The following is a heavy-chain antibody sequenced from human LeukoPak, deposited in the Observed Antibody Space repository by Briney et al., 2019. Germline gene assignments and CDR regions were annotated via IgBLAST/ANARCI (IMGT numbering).Heavy chain of an antibody. J-gene: IGHJ4*02. CDR2: IYSGGST. V-gene: IGHV3-53*01. Sequence: GGSLRLSCAASGFTVSSNYMSWVRQAPGKGLEWVSVIYSGGSTYYEDSVKGRFTISRDNSKNTLYLQMNSLRAEDTAVYYCARELGYYGSGSYYNPLWGQGTLVTVSS. CDR3: ARELGYYGSGSYYNPL. D-gene: IGHD3-10*01. CDR1: GFTVSSNY.